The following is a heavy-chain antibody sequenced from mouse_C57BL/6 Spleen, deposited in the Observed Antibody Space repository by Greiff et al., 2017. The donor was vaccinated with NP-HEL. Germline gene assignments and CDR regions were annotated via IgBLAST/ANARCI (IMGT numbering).Heavy chain of an antibody. CDR1: GFTFSSYT. J-gene: IGHJ1*03. Sequence: EVKLVESGGGLVKPGGSLKLSCAASGFTFSSYTMSWVRQTPEKRLEWVATISGGGGNTYYLDSVKGRFTISRDNAKNSLYLQMSSLRSEDTALYYCARVRIYYGSSYGYFDVWGTGTTVTVSS. D-gene: IGHD1-1*01. CDR3: ARVRIYYGSSYGYFDV. V-gene: IGHV5-9*01. CDR2: ISGGGGNT.